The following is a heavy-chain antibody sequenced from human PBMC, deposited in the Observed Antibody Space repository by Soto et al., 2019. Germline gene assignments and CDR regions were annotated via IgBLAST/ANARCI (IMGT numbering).Heavy chain of an antibody. V-gene: IGHV1-18*01. Sequence: QVQLVQSGAEVKKPGASVKVSCKASGYTFANYGISWVRQAPGQGLEWMGWISAYNGYTNYAQNLQGRVTMTTDTSTSTANMELRSLRSDDTAVYYCARNSSTVPPIPFDYWGQGTLVTVSS. D-gene: IGHD4-17*01. CDR1: GYTFANYG. CDR3: ARNSSTVPPIPFDY. CDR2: ISAYNGYT. J-gene: IGHJ4*02.